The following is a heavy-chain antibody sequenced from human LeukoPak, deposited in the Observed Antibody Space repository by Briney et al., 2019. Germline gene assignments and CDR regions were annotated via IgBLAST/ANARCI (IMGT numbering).Heavy chain of an antibody. CDR1: GYTFTSYG. J-gene: IGHJ3*02. D-gene: IGHD6-19*01. Sequence: ASVKVSCKASGYTFTSYGISWVRQAPGQGLEWMGWINPNSGGTNYAQKFQGRVTMTRDTSISTAYMELSRLRSDDTAVYYCAKVMGSGQWLVEREDFDIWGQGTMVTVSS. CDR3: AKVMGSGQWLVEREDFDI. CDR2: INPNSGGT. V-gene: IGHV1-2*02.